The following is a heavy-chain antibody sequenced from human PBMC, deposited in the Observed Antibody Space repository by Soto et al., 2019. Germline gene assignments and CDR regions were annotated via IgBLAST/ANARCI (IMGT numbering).Heavy chain of an antibody. D-gene: IGHD6-13*01. CDR2: ISGSGGST. CDR1: GFTFSSYA. J-gene: IGHJ6*02. V-gene: IGHV3-23*01. CDR3: ALPVIAAAGSPDYYGMDV. Sequence: PGGSLRLSCAASGFTFSSYAMSWVRQAPGKGLEWVSAISGSGGSTYYADSVKGRFTISRDNSKNTLYLQMNSLRAEDTAVYYCALPVIAAAGSPDYYGMDVWGQGTTVTVSS.